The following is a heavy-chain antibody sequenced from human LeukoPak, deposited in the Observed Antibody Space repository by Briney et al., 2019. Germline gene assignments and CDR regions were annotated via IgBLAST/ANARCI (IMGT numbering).Heavy chain of an antibody. D-gene: IGHD5-24*01. CDR1: GGFMRSYY. CDR3: ARDRWRLQPDY. Sequence: PSETLSLTCTVPGGFMRSYYWSWIRQPPGKGVEWIGSIYYSGSTNYNPSLKSRVTISVDTSKNQFSLKLTSVTAADTAVYYCARDRWRLQPDYWGQGILVTVYS. V-gene: IGHV4-59*01. CDR2: IYYSGST. J-gene: IGHJ4*02.